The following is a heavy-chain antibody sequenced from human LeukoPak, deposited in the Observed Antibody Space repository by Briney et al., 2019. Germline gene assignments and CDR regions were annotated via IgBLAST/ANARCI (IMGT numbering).Heavy chain of an antibody. CDR1: GFTFSDYY. Sequence: GGSLRLSCAASGFTFSDYYMSWIRQAPGKGLEWVSYISSSGSTIYYADSVKGRFTISRDNAKNSLYLQMNSLRAEGTAVYYCARTMVPWYYDSSGYGTFDYWGQGTLVTVSS. J-gene: IGHJ4*02. D-gene: IGHD3-22*01. CDR3: ARTMVPWYYDSSGYGTFDY. CDR2: ISSSGSTI. V-gene: IGHV3-11*04.